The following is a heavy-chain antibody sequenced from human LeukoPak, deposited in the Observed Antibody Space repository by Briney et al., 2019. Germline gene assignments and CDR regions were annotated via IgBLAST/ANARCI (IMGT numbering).Heavy chain of an antibody. CDR1: GFTFSNNG. V-gene: IGHV3-23*01. CDR3: AKSGIAATCAPDY. Sequence: GGSLRLSCAASGFTFSNNGLSWVRQAPGKGLEWVSGISRGGDTYYADSVKGRFTISRDNSKSTLYLEMNSLRAEDTAVYYCAKSGIAATCAPDYWGQGVLVIVSS. D-gene: IGHD2-21*01. CDR2: ISRGGDT. J-gene: IGHJ4*02.